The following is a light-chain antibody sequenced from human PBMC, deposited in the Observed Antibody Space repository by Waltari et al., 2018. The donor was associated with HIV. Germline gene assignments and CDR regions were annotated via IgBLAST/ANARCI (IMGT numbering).Light chain of an antibody. Sequence: QSVLTQPPSVSGAPGQRVTVSCSGSSSSIGSGYVCWYQQLPGAAPKLVIYRNDQRPSGVPDRFSGSKSGNTASLTISGLQAEDEADYYCCSYAGSYNYVFGTGTKVTVL. CDR3: CSYAGSYNYV. J-gene: IGLJ1*01. V-gene: IGLV1-47*01. CDR1: SSSIGSGY. CDR2: RND.